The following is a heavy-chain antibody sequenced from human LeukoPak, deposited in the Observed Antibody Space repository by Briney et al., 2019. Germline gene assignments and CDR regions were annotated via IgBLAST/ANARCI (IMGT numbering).Heavy chain of an antibody. D-gene: IGHD2-2*02. J-gene: IGHJ6*03. V-gene: IGHV4-34*12. CDR1: GGAFSGYY. CDR2: IIHGGST. Sequence: SETLSLTCAVYGGAFSGYYWSWIGQPPGKGREWIGEIIHGGSTNYNPSPKSGGTISVDTSKNQLSLSLSSVTAADTAVYYCASGRSRYCRSTSCYTAAYYSYYMAVWGKGTTVTVPS. CDR3: ASGRSRYCRSTSCYTAAYYSYYMAV.